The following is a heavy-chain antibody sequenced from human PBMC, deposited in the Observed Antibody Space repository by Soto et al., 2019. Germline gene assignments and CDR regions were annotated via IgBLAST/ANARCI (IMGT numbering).Heavy chain of an antibody. Sequence: QVQLVQSGAEVKKPGASVKVSCKASGYTFTGYYMHWVRQAPGQGLEWMGWISPNSGGTNYAQKFQGWVTMTRDTSISTAYMELKRLISDDTAVYYCARGLPAGYSSSWFEYWGQGTLVTVSS. CDR1: GYTFTGYY. V-gene: IGHV1-2*04. CDR3: ARGLPAGYSSSWFEY. J-gene: IGHJ4*02. CDR2: ISPNSGGT. D-gene: IGHD6-13*01.